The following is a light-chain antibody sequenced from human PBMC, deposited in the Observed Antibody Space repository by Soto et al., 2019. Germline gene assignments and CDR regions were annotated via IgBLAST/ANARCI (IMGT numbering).Light chain of an antibody. CDR2: EGS. CDR1: SSDVGSYNL. V-gene: IGLV2-23*01. CDR3: CSYAGSSTSVV. Sequence: QSALTQPASVSGSPGQSITISCTGTSSDVGSYNLVSWYQQHPGKAPKPMIYEGSKRPSGVSNRFSGSKSGKTASLTISGLQAEDEADYYCCSYAGSSTSVVFGGGTKLTVL. J-gene: IGLJ2*01.